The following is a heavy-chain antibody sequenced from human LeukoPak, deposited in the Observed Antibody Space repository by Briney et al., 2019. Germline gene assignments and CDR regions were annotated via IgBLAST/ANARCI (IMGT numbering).Heavy chain of an antibody. D-gene: IGHD6-13*01. J-gene: IGHJ4*02. CDR2: ISGDGDSA. V-gene: IGHV3-43*02. CDR3: AKDSLEAAGNFDY. CDR1: GFTFNDYA. Sequence: GGSLRLSCAASGFTFNDYAMHWVRQAPGKGLEWVTLISGDGDSAYYADSVKGRFTISRDNSKNSLYLQMNSLRTEDTTLYYCAKDSLEAAGNFDYWGQGTLVTVSS.